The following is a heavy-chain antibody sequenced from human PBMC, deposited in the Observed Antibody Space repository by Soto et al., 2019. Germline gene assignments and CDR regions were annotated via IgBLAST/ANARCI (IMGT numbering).Heavy chain of an antibody. CDR3: ARVAVAGTRVDY. Sequence: SETLSLTCTVSGGSISSGGYYWSWIRQHPGKGLEWIGYIYYSGSTYYNPSLKSRVTISVDTSKNQFSLKLSSVTAADTAVYYCARVAVAGTRVDYWGQGTLDTVSS. V-gene: IGHV4-31*03. D-gene: IGHD6-19*01. CDR2: IYYSGST. J-gene: IGHJ4*02. CDR1: GGSISSGGYY.